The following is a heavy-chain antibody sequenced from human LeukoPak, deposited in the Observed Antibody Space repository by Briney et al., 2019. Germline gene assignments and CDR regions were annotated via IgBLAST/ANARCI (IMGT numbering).Heavy chain of an antibody. CDR1: GGSISSSSYY. CDR3: ARQRSDFDAFDI. CDR2: IYYSGST. Sequence: SETLSLTCTVSGGSISSSSYYWGWIRQPPAKGLEWIGSIYYSGSTYYSPSLKSRVTISVDTSKNQFSLKLSSVTAPDTAVYYCARQRSDFDAFDIWGQGTMVTVSS. J-gene: IGHJ3*02. V-gene: IGHV4-39*01. D-gene: IGHD2-21*02.